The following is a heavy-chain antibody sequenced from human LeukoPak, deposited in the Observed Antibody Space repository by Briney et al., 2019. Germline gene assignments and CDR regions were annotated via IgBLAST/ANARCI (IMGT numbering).Heavy chain of an antibody. CDR1: GGTFSSYA. Sequence: ASVKVSCKASGGTFSSYAISWVRQAPGQGLEWMGGIIPIFGTANYAQKFQGRVTITADESTSTAYMELSSLRSEDTAVYYCARSRAEYSSGWYYFDYWGQGTLVTVSS. CDR3: ARSRAEYSSGWYYFDY. V-gene: IGHV1-69*13. D-gene: IGHD6-19*01. CDR2: IIPIFGTA. J-gene: IGHJ4*02.